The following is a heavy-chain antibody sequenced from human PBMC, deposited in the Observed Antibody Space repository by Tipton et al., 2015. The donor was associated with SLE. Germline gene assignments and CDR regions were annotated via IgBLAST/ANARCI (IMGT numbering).Heavy chain of an antibody. V-gene: IGHV3-30*04. Sequence: SLRLSCAASGFTFSSYAMHWVRQAPGKGLEWVAVISYDGSNKYYADSVKGRFTISRDNSKNTLYLQMNSLRAEDTAVYYCGRPDYGGNKFYFYLDVWGIGTTVTVSS. CDR3: GRPDYGGNKFYFYLDV. D-gene: IGHD4-23*01. CDR2: ISYDGSNK. CDR1: GFTFSSYA. J-gene: IGHJ6*03.